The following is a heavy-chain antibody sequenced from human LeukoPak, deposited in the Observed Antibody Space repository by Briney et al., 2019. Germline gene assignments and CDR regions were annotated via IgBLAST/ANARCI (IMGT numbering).Heavy chain of an antibody. D-gene: IGHD6-19*01. Sequence: GSVKVSCKASGYTFTSYGISWVRQDPGQGLEWMGWISAYNGNTNYAQKLQGRVTMTTDTSTSTAYMELRSLRSDDTAVYYCARDLVAGTPALFDYWGQGTLVTVSS. V-gene: IGHV1-18*01. CDR3: ARDLVAGTPALFDY. CDR2: ISAYNGNT. J-gene: IGHJ4*02. CDR1: GYTFTSYG.